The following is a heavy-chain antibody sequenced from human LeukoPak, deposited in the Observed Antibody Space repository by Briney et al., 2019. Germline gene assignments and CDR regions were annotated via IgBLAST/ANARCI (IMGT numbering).Heavy chain of an antibody. Sequence: ASVKVSCKASGYTFTSYGISWVRQAPGQGLEWMGWISAYNGNTNYAQKLQGRVTMTRDTSISTAYLELSRLRSDDTAVYYCARSTATQYDFWSGYSYFDYWGQGTLVTVSS. CDR1: GYTFTSYG. J-gene: IGHJ4*02. CDR2: ISAYNGNT. V-gene: IGHV1-18*01. D-gene: IGHD3-3*01. CDR3: ARSTATQYDFWSGYSYFDY.